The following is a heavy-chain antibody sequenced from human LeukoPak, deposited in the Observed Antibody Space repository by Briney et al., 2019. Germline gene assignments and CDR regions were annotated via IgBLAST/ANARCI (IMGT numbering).Heavy chain of an antibody. CDR2: IYYSGST. D-gene: IGHD3-22*01. V-gene: IGHV4-59*01. Sequence: SETLCLTCTVSGGSISSYYWSWIRQPPGKGLEWIGYIYYSGSTNYNPSLKSRVTISVDTSKNQFSLKLSSVTAADTAVYYCARGWKRIKSYYYDSSGHPTYAFDIWGQGTMVTVSS. CDR1: GGSISSYY. J-gene: IGHJ3*02. CDR3: ARGWKRIKSYYYDSSGHPTYAFDI.